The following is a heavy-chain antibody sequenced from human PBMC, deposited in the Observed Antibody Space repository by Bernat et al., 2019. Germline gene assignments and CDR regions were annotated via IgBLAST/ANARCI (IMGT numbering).Heavy chain of an antibody. D-gene: IGHD3-9*01. J-gene: IGHJ6*02. CDR2: ISYDGSNK. V-gene: IGHV3-30*18. CDR3: AKALSLRYFDWLLYPDYYYGMDV. Sequence: QVQLVESGGGVVQPGRSLRLSCAASGFTFSSYGMHWVRQAPGKGLEWVAVISYDGSNKYYADSVKGRFTISRDNSKNTLYLQMNSLRAEDTAVYYCAKALSLRYFDWLLYPDYYYGMDVWGQGTTVTVSS. CDR1: GFTFSSYG.